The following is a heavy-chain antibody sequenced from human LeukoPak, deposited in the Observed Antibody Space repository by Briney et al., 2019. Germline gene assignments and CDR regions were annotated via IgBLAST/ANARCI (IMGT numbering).Heavy chain of an antibody. CDR3: AKDSLDIVVVPAAGGSDYFDY. CDR2: ISGSGGST. D-gene: IGHD2-2*03. V-gene: IGHV3-23*01. Sequence: PGGSLRLSCAASGFTFSSYGMSWVRQAPGKGLEWVSAISGSGGSTYYADSVKGRFTISRDNSKNTLYLQMNSLRAEDTAVYYCAKDSLDIVVVPAAGGSDYFDYWGQGTLVTVSS. CDR1: GFTFSSYG. J-gene: IGHJ4*02.